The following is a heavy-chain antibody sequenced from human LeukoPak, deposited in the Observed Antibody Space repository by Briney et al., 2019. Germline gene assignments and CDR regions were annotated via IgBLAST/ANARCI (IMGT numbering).Heavy chain of an antibody. D-gene: IGHD2/OR15-2a*01. V-gene: IGHV3-48*01. Sequence: GGSLRLSCAASGFTFSSYSMNWVRQAPGKGLEWVSHISSSSSTIYYADSVKGRFTMSRDSSKNTLYLQMTSLRAEDTAVYYCANRISTVGYWGQGTLVTVSS. CDR3: ANRISTVGY. CDR2: ISSSSSTI. CDR1: GFTFSSYS. J-gene: IGHJ4*02.